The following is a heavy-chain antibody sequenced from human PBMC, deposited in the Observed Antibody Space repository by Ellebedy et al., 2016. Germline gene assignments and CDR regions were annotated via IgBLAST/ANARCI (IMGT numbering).Heavy chain of an antibody. Sequence: ASVKVSCXASGYTFTSYGISWVRQAPGQGLEWMGWINPNSGGTNYAQKFQGWVTMTRDTSISTAYMELSRLRSDDTAVYYCARDGIGNAFDIWGQGTLVTVSS. CDR1: GYTFTSYG. D-gene: IGHD3-16*01. CDR2: INPNSGGT. J-gene: IGHJ1*01. V-gene: IGHV1-2*04. CDR3: ARDGIGNAFDI.